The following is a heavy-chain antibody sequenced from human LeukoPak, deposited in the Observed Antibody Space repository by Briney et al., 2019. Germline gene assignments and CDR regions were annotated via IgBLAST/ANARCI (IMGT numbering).Heavy chain of an antibody. CDR1: GYTFTGYY. J-gene: IGHJ3*02. CDR3: ARDRNSGSSLDI. V-gene: IGHV1-2*02. CDR2: INPNSGGT. Sequence: ASVKVSCKASGYTFTGYYMYWVRQAPGQGLEWMGWINPNSGGTNYAQNFQGRVTMTRDTSISTAYMELSSLKSDDTAVYYCARDRNSGSSLDIWGQGTMLTVSS. D-gene: IGHD6-6*01.